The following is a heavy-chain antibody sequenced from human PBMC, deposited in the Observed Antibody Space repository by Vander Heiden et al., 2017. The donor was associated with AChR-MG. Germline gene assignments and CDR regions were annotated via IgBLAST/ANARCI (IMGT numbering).Heavy chain of an antibody. J-gene: IGHJ1*01. CDR2: IYYRGST. D-gene: IGHD6-13*01. CDR3: ARPIAAAEYFQH. Sequence: QLQLQESGPGLVKPSETLSLTCTVSGGSISSSSYYWGWIRQPPGKGLEWIGSIYYRGSTYYNPSLKSRVTISVDTSKNQFSLKLSSVTAADTAVYYCARPIAAAEYFQHWGQGTLVTVSS. CDR1: GGSISSSSYY. V-gene: IGHV4-39*01.